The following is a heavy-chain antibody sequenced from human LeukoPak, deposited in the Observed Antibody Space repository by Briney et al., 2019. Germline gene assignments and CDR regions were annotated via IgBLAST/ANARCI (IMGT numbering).Heavy chain of an antibody. CDR1: GYTFTSYY. CDR2: INPSGGST. CDR3: ARAEWLRYFDY. J-gene: IGHJ4*02. D-gene: IGHD5-12*01. Sequence: ASVKVSCKASGYTFTSYYMHWVRQAPGQGLEWMGIINPSGGSTSYAQKFQGRVTMTRDTSISTAYMELSRLRSDDTAVYYCARAEWLRYFDYWGQGTLVTVSS. V-gene: IGHV1-46*01.